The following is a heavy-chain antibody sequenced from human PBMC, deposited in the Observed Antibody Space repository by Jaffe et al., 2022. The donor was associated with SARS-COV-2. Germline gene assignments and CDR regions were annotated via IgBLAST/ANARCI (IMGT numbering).Heavy chain of an antibody. CDR3: ARQVGIAAAYYYYYGMDV. J-gene: IGHJ6*02. CDR1: GYSFTSYW. D-gene: IGHD6-13*01. V-gene: IGHV5-51*01. CDR2: IYPGDSDT. Sequence: EVQLVQSGAEVKKPGESLKISCKGSGYSFTSYWIGWVRQMPGKGLEWMGIIYPGDSDTRYSPSFQGQVTISADKSISTAYLQWSSLKASDTAMYYCARQVGIAAAYYYYYGMDVWGQGTTVTVSS.